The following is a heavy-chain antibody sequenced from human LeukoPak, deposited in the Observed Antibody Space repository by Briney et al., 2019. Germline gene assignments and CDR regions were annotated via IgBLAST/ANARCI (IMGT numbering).Heavy chain of an antibody. J-gene: IGHJ6*03. CDR2: INPNNGGT. D-gene: IGHD6-13*01. CDR1: GYTFTGHY. Sequence: GASVKVSCTASGYTFTGHYMHWVRQAPGQGLEWMGWINPNNGGTSYAQKFQGRVTMTRDTSISTAYMELSRLRSDDTAVYYCARDLGAAGTGYYYYMDVWGKGTTVTVSS. CDR3: ARDLGAAGTGYYYYMDV. V-gene: IGHV1-2*02.